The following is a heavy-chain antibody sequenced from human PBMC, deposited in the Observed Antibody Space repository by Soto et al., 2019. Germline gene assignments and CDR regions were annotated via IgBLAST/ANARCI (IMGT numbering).Heavy chain of an antibody. CDR2: IHHNATA. CDR3: VRLDRSTSKIGV. Sequence: QVQLQESGTGLLKPSETLSLTCTLSGDSVSSGASHWTWIRQSPGKGLEWIGYIHHNATADCNPCLKSRVSISVDTSKNQFSLTLTSATTADTAVYYCVRLDRSTSKIGVWGQGTTVTVSS. J-gene: IGHJ6*02. D-gene: IGHD3-22*01. V-gene: IGHV4-61*08. CDR1: GDSVSSGASH.